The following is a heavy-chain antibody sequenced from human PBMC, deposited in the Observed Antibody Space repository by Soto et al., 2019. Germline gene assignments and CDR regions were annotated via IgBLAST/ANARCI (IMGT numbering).Heavy chain of an antibody. Sequence: QVQLVQSGAEVKKPGSSVKVSCTASGGTFSSYAISWVRQAPGQGLEWMGGIIPIFGTANYAQKFQGRVTITADESTSTAYMELSSLRSEDTAVYYCARDRGNYDSSGYYCWFDPWGQETLVTVSS. CDR2: IIPIFGTA. V-gene: IGHV1-69*01. J-gene: IGHJ5*02. CDR1: GGTFSSYA. D-gene: IGHD3-22*01. CDR3: ARDRGNYDSSGYYCWFDP.